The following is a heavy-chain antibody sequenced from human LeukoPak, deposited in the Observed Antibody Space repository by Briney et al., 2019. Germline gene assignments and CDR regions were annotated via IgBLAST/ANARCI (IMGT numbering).Heavy chain of an antibody. V-gene: IGHV3-21*01. D-gene: IGHD6-19*01. CDR3: ARQECSSGFDAFDI. J-gene: IGHJ3*02. CDR2: ISSSSSYI. Sequence: GGSLRLSCAASGFTFSSYSMNWVRQAPGKGLEWVSSISSSSSYIYYADSVKGRFTISRDNAKNSLYLQMNSLRAEDTAVYYCARQECSSGFDAFDIWGQGTMVTVSS. CDR1: GFTFSSYS.